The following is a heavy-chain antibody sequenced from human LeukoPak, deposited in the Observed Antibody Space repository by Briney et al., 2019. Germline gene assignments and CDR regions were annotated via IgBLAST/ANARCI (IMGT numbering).Heavy chain of an antibody. V-gene: IGHV4-59*01. J-gene: IGHJ5*02. CDR1: GGSISSYY. CDR2: VHYTGST. D-gene: IGHD3-10*01. CDR3: ARGGYYGSGNDFRFDP. Sequence: PSETLSLTCTVSGGSISSYYWSWIRQSPGKGLECIGYVHYTGSTNYNPSLKSRVTISVETSKNQFSLKLKSVTAADTAVYYCARGGYYGSGNDFRFDPWGQGTLVTVSS.